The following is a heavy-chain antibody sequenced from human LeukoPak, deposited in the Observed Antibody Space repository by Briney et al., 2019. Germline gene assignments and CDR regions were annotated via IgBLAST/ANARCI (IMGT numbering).Heavy chain of an antibody. V-gene: IGHV4-59*01. CDR3: ARDHRPGYYGMDV. CDR1: GGSISSYY. Sequence: SETPSLTCTVSGGSISSYYWSWIRQPPGKGLEWIGYIYYSGSTNYNPSLKSRVTISVDTSKNQFSLKLSSVTAADTAVYYCARDHRPGYYGMDVWGQGTTVTVSS. D-gene: IGHD7-27*01. J-gene: IGHJ6*02. CDR2: IYYSGST.